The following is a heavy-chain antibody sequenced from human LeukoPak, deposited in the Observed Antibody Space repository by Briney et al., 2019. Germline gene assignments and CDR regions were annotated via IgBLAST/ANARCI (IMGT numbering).Heavy chain of an antibody. V-gene: IGHV3-23*01. J-gene: IGHJ5*02. CDR2: ISGSGGST. D-gene: IGHD4-11*01. CDR1: EFTFSSYA. CDR3: AKNTYSIYPSWFDP. Sequence: GGSLRLSCAASEFTFSSYAMSWVRQAPGKGLEWVSGISGSGGSTYYADSVKGRFTISRDNSKNTLFLQMNSLRAEDTAVYYCAKNTYSIYPSWFDPWGQGTLVTVSS.